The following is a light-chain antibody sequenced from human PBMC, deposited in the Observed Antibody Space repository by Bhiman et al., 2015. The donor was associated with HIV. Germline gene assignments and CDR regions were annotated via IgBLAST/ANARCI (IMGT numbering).Light chain of an antibody. Sequence: QSLLTQPPSVSAAPGQKVTISCSGSSSNIGNNYVSWYQQLPGTAPKLLIYGNTNRPSGVPDRFSGSKSGTSASLAITGLQADDEADYYCQSYDSSLSAPYVFGTGTKVTVL. CDR1: SSNIGNNY. CDR3: QSYDSSLSAPYV. CDR2: GNT. J-gene: IGLJ1*01. V-gene: IGLV1-40*01.